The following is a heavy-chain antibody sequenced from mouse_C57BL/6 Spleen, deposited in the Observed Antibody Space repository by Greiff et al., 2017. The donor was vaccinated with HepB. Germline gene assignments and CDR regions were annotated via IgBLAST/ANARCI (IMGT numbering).Heavy chain of an antibody. CDR2: ISGGGGNT. CDR3: ARRGIYYGNYVWYFDV. V-gene: IGHV5-9*01. Sequence: EVKLVESGGGLVKPGGSLKLSCAASGFTFSSYTMSWVRQTPEKRLEWVATISGGGGNTYYPDSVKGRFTISSDNAKNTLYMQMSSLRSEDTALYDCARRGIYYGNYVWYFDVWGTGTTVTVSS. CDR1: GFTFSSYT. D-gene: IGHD2-1*01. J-gene: IGHJ1*03.